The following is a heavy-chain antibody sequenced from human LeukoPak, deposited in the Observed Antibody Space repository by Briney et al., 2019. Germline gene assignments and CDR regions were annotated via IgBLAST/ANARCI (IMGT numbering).Heavy chain of an antibody. CDR1: GFTFSSYG. V-gene: IGHV3-30*03. J-gene: IGHJ4*02. CDR3: ARDYYDSSGYYPWSY. D-gene: IGHD3-22*01. Sequence: GGPLRLSCAASGFTFSSYGMHWVRQAPGKGLEWVAVISYDGSNKYYADSVKGRFTISRDNSKNTLYLQMNSLRAEDTAVYYCARDYYDSSGYYPWSYWGQGTLVTVSS. CDR2: ISYDGSNK.